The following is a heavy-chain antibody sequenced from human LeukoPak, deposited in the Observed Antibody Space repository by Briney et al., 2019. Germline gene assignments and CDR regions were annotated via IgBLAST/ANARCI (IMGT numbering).Heavy chain of an antibody. D-gene: IGHD1-26*01. CDR3: AKRGGATEAFDF. CDR1: GDSVSSNTAT. V-gene: IGHV6-1*01. Sequence: SQTLSLTCAISGDSVSSNTATWNWIRQSPSRGLEWLGRTYYRSVWSHDYAVSLKGRIAINPDTSKNQFSLQLNSVTPEDTAVYYCAKRGGATEAFDFWGQGTMVTVSS. CDR2: TYYRSVWSH. J-gene: IGHJ3*01.